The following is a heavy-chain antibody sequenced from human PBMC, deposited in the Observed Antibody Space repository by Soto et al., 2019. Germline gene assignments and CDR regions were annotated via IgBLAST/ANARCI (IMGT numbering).Heavy chain of an antibody. J-gene: IGHJ4*02. D-gene: IGHD5-12*01. V-gene: IGHV4-59*01. CDR2: TYYSGST. CDR3: ARRRGYSGYDLGY. CDR1: GDSISSYY. Sequence: QVQLQESGPGLVKPSETLSLTCTVSGDSISSYYWNWIRQPPGKGLEWIGYTYYSGSTDYNPSLKSRVTISVDTSKNQFSLKLTSVTAADTAVYYCARRRGYSGYDLGYWGQGTLVTVSS.